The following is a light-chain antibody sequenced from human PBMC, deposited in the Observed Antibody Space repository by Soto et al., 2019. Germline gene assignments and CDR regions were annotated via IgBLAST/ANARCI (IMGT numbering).Light chain of an antibody. CDR1: SSDVGRYDY. CDR2: EVS. J-gene: IGLJ1*01. CDR3: SSYAAGSSYV. V-gene: IGLV2-14*01. Sequence: QSALTQPASVSGSPGQSITISCTGTSSDVGRYDYVSWYQQYPGKAPKLMIYEVSNWPSGVSDRFSGSKSGNTASLTISGLQAEDEADYYCSSYAAGSSYVFGTGTKVTVL.